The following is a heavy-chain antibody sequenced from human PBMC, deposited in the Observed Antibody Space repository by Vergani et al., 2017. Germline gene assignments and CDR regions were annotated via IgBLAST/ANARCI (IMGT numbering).Heavy chain of an antibody. CDR2: INPNNGGT. CDR1: GYTFIDSY. V-gene: IGHV1-2*02. J-gene: IGHJ5*02. CDR3: AKVAEDVDTTREVFDP. D-gene: IGHD1-1*01. Sequence: VQLVQSGADLKKPGASLKVSCKASGYTFIDSYIHWVRQAPGQRLEWMGWINPNNGGTNYAQKFQGRVTMTRDTSITTAYMELRKLTSDDTDVYYCAKVAEDVDTTREVFDPWGQGTLVTFSS.